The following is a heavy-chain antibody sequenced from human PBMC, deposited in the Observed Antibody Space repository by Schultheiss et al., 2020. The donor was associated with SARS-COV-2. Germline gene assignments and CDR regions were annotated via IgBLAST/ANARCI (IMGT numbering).Heavy chain of an antibody. J-gene: IGHJ6*02. D-gene: IGHD3-22*01. CDR3: ARGTYGLYDSNDRGVRDYYYGMDV. Sequence: ASVKVSCKASGYTFTGYYMHWVRQAPGQGLEWMGWINPNSGGTNYAQKFQGRVTMTRDTSISTAYMELSRLRSDDTAVYYCARGTYGLYDSNDRGVRDYYYGMDVWGQGTTVTVSS. CDR2: INPNSGGT. V-gene: IGHV1-2*02. CDR1: GYTFTGYY.